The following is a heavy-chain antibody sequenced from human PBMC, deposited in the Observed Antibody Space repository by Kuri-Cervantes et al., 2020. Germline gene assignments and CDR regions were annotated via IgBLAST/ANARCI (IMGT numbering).Heavy chain of an antibody. D-gene: IGHD2-2*01. J-gene: IGHJ5*02. CDR3: ARAPYCSSTSCSGNWFDP. Sequence: ASVKVSCKASGYTFTGYYMHWVRQAPGQWLEWMGWINPNSGGTNYAQKFQGRVTMTRDTSISTAYMELSRLRSDDTAVYYCARAPYCSSTSCSGNWFDPWGQGTLVTVSS. CDR2: INPNSGGT. CDR1: GYTFTGYY. V-gene: IGHV1-2*02.